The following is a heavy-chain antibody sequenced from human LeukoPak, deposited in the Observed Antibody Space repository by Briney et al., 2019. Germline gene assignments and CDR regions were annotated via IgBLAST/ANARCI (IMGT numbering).Heavy chain of an antibody. J-gene: IGHJ4*02. CDR2: IKSKTDGGTT. V-gene: IGHV3-15*01. D-gene: IGHD3-3*01. Sequence: PGGSLRLSCAASGFTFSNAWMSWVRQAPGKGLEWVGRIKSKTDGGTTDYAAPVKGRFTISRDDSKNTLHLQMNSLKTEDTAVYYCTTGTYYDFWSGYYYWGQGTLVTVSS. CDR1: GFTFSNAW. CDR3: TTGTYYDFWSGYYY.